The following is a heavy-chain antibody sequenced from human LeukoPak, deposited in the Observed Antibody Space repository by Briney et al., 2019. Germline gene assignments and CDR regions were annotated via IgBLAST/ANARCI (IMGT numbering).Heavy chain of an antibody. CDR2: INPNSGAT. CDR1: GYTFTGPY. D-gene: IGHD2-8*01. J-gene: IGHJ4*02. CDR3: ARVEYCTKGVCINFDL. Sequence: ASVKVSCKASGYTFTGPYIHWMRQAPGQGLEWMGWINPNSGATKYAQKFQGRVTVTRDTSTSTAYMELSGLRGDDTAAYYCARVEYCTKGVCINFDLWGQGTLVTASS. V-gene: IGHV1-2*02.